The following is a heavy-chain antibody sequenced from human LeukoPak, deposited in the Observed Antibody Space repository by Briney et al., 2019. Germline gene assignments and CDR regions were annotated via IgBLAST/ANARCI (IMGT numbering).Heavy chain of an antibody. V-gene: IGHV1-46*01. CDR2: INTSGGST. D-gene: IGHD6-13*01. Sequence: ASVKVSCKASGYTFTSYYMHCVRQSPRPQGRWLGIINTSGGSTSYAQKFQGRVTMTRDTSTSTVYMELSSLRSEDTAVYYCARGEAYSTNRYTDYWGQGTIVTV. CDR3: ARGEAYSTNRYTDY. J-gene: IGHJ4*02. CDR1: GYTFTSYY.